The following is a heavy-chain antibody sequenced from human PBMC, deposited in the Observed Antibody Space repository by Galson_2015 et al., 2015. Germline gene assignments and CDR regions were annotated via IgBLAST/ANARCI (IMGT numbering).Heavy chain of an antibody. Sequence: SLRLSCAASGFTFSRYWMTWVRQAPGKGLEWVANIKQDGSEKYYVDSVKGRFTISRDNAENSLYLQMNSLRAEDTAVYYCARDLSGSRWSFDYWGQGTLVTVSS. CDR1: GFTFSRYW. V-gene: IGHV3-7*01. J-gene: IGHJ4*02. CDR3: ARDLSGSRWSFDY. D-gene: IGHD6-19*01. CDR2: IKQDGSEK.